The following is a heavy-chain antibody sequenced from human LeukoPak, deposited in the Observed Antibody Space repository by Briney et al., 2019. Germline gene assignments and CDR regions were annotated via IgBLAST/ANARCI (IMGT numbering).Heavy chain of an antibody. D-gene: IGHD4-17*01. Sequence: ASVKVSCKASGYTFTNNGITWVRQAPGQGLEWMGWISASTGITKYAHKVQDRVTMTTDTSTSTAYMDLRSLTPDDTAVYYCANRVDYGAYYGMDVWGQETTVTVSS. CDR3: ANRVDYGAYYGMDV. CDR2: ISASTGIT. J-gene: IGHJ6*02. CDR1: GYTFTNNG. V-gene: IGHV1-18*01.